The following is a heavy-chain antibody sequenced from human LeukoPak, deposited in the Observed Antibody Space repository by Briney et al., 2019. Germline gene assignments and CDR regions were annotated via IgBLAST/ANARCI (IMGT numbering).Heavy chain of an antibody. J-gene: IGHJ6*02. Sequence: GGSLRLSCAASGFTFSGSAMHWVRQASGKGLEWVGRIRSKANSYATAYAASVKGRFTISRDDSKNTAHLQMNSLKTEDTVVYYCTSLSSYYYYGMDVWGQGTTVTVSS. CDR1: GFTFSGSA. V-gene: IGHV3-73*01. CDR2: IRSKANSYAT. CDR3: TSLSSYYYYGMDV.